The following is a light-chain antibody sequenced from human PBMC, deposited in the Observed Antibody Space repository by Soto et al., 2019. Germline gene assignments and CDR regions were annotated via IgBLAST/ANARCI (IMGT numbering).Light chain of an antibody. J-gene: IGLJ3*02. CDR2: EVT. CDR3: SSYTSQNTRV. Sequence: QSALTQPASVSGSPGQSITISCTGTSSDVGGYNHVSWYQQHPGKAPKLMIFEVTHRPSGVSSRFSGSKSGNTASLTISGLQAEDEADYSCSSYTSQNTRVFGGGTKLTVL. V-gene: IGLV2-14*01. CDR1: SSDVGGYNH.